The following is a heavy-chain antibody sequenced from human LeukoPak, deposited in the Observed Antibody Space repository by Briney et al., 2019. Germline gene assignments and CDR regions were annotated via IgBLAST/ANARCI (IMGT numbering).Heavy chain of an antibody. Sequence: SETLSLTCAVYGGSFSGYYWSWIRQPPGKGLEWIGTIYYSGSTYYNPSLKSRVTISVDTSKNQFSLKLTSATAADTAVYYCASPHYDSSGFEDWFDPWGQGTLVTVSS. CDR1: GGSFSGYY. D-gene: IGHD3-22*01. CDR2: IYYSGST. J-gene: IGHJ5*02. V-gene: IGHV4-34*01. CDR3: ASPHYDSSGFEDWFDP.